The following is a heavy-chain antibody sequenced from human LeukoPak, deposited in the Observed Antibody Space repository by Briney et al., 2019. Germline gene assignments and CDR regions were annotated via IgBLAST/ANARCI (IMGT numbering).Heavy chain of an antibody. CDR2: ISSSSSYI. V-gene: IGHV3-21*01. CDR1: GFTFSSYE. Sequence: PGGSLRLSCVASGFTFSSYEMNWVRQAPGKGLEWVSSISSSSSYIYYADSVKGRFTISRDNAKNSLYLQMNSLRAEDTAVYYCAPWGTTGISPYWGQGTLVTVSS. D-gene: IGHD4-17*01. CDR3: APWGTTGISPY. J-gene: IGHJ4*02.